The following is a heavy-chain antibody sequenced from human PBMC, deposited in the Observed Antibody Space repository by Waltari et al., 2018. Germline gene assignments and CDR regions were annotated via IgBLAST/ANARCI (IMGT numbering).Heavy chain of an antibody. J-gene: IGHJ5*02. V-gene: IGHV4-34*01. CDR1: GGSFSGYY. CDR2: INPSGST. D-gene: IGHD3-10*01. CDR3: ARGPFARRNNWFDP. Sequence: QVQLQQWGAGLLKPSETLSLTCAVYGGSFSGYYWSWIRQPPGKGLEWIGEINPSGSTNYNPSLKSRVTISVDTSKNQFSLKLSSVTAADTAVYYCARGPFARRNNWFDPWGQGTLVTVSS.